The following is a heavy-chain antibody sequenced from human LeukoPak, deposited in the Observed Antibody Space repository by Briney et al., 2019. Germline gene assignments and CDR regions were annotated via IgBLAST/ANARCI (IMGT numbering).Heavy chain of an antibody. J-gene: IGHJ4*02. D-gene: IGHD5-18*01. CDR1: GGTFSSYA. Sequence: SCKASGGTFSSYAMSWVRQAPGKGLEWVSAISGSGGSTYYADSVKGRFTISRDNSKNTLYLQMNSLRAEDTAVYYCAKEGVARGYSFFDYWGQGTLVTVSS. V-gene: IGHV3-23*01. CDR2: ISGSGGST. CDR3: AKEGVARGYSFFDY.